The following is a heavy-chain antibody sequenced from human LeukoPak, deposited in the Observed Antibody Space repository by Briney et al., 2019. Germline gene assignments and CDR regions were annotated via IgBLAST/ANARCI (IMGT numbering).Heavy chain of an antibody. V-gene: IGHV5-51*01. D-gene: IGHD3/OR15-3a*01. J-gene: IGHJ4*02. Sequence: GESLKISCKGSAYRFTTYWIGWVRQMPGKGLEWMGVIYPGDSDTRYSPSFQGQVTISVDKSINAAYLQWNSLKASANAMYYCARQRRREGLADYWGQGTLVTVSS. CDR3: ARQRRREGLADY. CDR1: AYRFTTYW. CDR2: IYPGDSDT.